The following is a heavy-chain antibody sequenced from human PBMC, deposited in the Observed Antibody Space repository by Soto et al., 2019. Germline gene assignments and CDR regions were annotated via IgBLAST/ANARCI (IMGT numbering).Heavy chain of an antibody. CDR2: MNPGSGKT. CDR1: GYSFYNND. J-gene: IGHJ5*02. V-gene: IGHV1-8*01. D-gene: IGHD1-1*01. Sequence: QVQLVQSGAEAKKPGDSVKVSCKTSGYSFYNNDISWVRQAPGQGLEWMGWMNPGSGKTGYAHKFQGRVTMTRNASISTAYLELNSLRSDDTAVYYCARMASAGTLNWFDPWGQGTLVSVSS. CDR3: ARMASAGTLNWFDP.